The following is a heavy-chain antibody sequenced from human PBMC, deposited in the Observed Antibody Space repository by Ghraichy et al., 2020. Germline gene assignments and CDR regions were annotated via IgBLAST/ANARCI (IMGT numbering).Heavy chain of an antibody. D-gene: IGHD6-13*01. CDR2: INHSGST. Sequence: SETLSLTCAVYGGSFSGYYWSWIRQPPGKGLEWIGEINHSGSTNYNPSLKSRVTISVDTSKNQFSLKLSSVTAADTAVYYCATLQQLVLGDWFDPWGQGTLVTVSS. J-gene: IGHJ5*02. CDR1: GGSFSGYY. CDR3: ATLQQLVLGDWFDP. V-gene: IGHV4-34*01.